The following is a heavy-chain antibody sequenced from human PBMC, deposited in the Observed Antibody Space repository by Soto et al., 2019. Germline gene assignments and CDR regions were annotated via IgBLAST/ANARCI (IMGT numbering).Heavy chain of an antibody. CDR1: GYTFTSYG. CDR3: VMQRGGVVY. J-gene: IGHJ4*02. V-gene: IGHV1-18*01. D-gene: IGHD6-25*01. CDR2: ISAYNGNT. Sequence: ASVKVSCKASGYTFTSYGISWVRQAPGQGLEWMGWISAYNGNTNYAQKLQGRVTMTTDTSISTAYMDLSRLRSDDTAVYYCVMQRGGVVYWGQGTLVTSPQ.